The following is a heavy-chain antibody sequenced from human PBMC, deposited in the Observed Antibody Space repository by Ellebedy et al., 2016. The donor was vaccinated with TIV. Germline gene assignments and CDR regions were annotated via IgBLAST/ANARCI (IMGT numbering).Heavy chain of an antibody. CDR3: YWLLVAATSYGMDV. CDR2: FYYSCSS. CDR1: GGSISSNRNY. J-gene: IGHJ6*02. Sequence: MPSETLSLTCTVSGGSISSNRNYWSWIRQPPGKGLEWIGRFYYSCSSYYNPALKSRVTISVDTSKRQFSLKLSSVTAADTAVYYCYWLLVAATSYGMDVWGQGTTVTVSS. D-gene: IGHD2-15*01. V-gene: IGHV4-39*01.